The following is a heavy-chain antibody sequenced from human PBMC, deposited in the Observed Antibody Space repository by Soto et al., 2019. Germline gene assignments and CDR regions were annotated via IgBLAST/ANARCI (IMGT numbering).Heavy chain of an antibody. CDR2: ISAYNGNT. Sequence: QVQLVQSGAEVKKPGASVKVSCKASGYTFTSYGISWVRQAPGQGLEWMGWISAYNGNTNYAQKLQGRVTMTTDTTTSTAYMELRTLRSDDTAVYYCARDLSYYGSGPALGYWGQGTLVTVST. V-gene: IGHV1-18*01. J-gene: IGHJ4*02. D-gene: IGHD3-10*01. CDR3: ARDLSYYGSGPALGY. CDR1: GYTFTSYG.